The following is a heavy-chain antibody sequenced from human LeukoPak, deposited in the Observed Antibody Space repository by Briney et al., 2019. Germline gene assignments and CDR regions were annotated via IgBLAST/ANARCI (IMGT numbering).Heavy chain of an antibody. V-gene: IGHV4-59*01. Sequence: SETLSLTCTVSGGSISSYYWSWIRQPPGKGLEWIGYIYYSGSTNYNPSLKSRVTISVDTSKNQFSLKLSSVTAADMAVYYCARVVGVYYFDYWGQGTLVTVSS. CDR1: GGSISSYY. J-gene: IGHJ4*02. CDR3: ARVVGVYYFDY. D-gene: IGHD5/OR15-5a*01. CDR2: IYYSGST.